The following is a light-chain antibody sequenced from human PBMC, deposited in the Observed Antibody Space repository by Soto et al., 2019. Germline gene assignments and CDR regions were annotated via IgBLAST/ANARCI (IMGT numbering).Light chain of an antibody. V-gene: IGKV3-15*01. CDR1: QSVSSY. CDR3: QQYNNWLFT. CDR2: DAS. J-gene: IGKJ3*01. Sequence: EIVMTQSPATLSVSPGERATLSCRASQSVSSYLAWYQQKPGQAPRLLIYDASARATGIPARFSGSGSGTEYTRTITSLPSEDFAVDYCQQYNNWLFTFGPGTKVDIK.